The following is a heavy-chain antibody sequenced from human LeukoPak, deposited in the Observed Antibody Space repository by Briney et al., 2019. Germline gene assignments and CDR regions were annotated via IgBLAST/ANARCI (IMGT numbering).Heavy chain of an antibody. D-gene: IGHD5-12*01. J-gene: IGHJ3*02. V-gene: IGHV3-30*18. CDR1: GFTFSSYG. Sequence: SGGSLRLSCAASGFTFSSYGMHWVRQAPGKGLEWVAVIAYDGSNKYYADSVKGRFTISRDNSKNTLYLQMNSLRAEDTAVYYCAKEPSYDWYAFDIWGQGTMVTVSS. CDR3: AKEPSYDWYAFDI. CDR2: IAYDGSNK.